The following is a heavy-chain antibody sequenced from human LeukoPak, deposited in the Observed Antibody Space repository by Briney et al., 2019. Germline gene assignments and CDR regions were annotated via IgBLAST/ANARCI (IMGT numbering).Heavy chain of an antibody. D-gene: IGHD6-19*01. CDR1: GYTFNSYG. CDR3: VRGSSWPPYYFDY. Sequence: ASVKVSGKTSGYTFNSYGISWVRQAPGQGLEWMGWISVYNGNTNYAQRVQGRVTMTTDTSTSTAYMELRSLTSDDTAVYYCVRGSSWPPYYFDYWGQGTLVTVSS. V-gene: IGHV1-18*01. CDR2: ISVYNGNT. J-gene: IGHJ4*02.